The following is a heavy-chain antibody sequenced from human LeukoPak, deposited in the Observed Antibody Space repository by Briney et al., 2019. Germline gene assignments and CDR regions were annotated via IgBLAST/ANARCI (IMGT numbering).Heavy chain of an antibody. CDR1: GGSISSGDCY. D-gene: IGHD5-12*01. V-gene: IGHV4-30-4*01. Sequence: SETLSLTCTVSGGSISSGDCYWSWIRQPPGKGLEWIGYIYYSGSTYYNPSLKSRVTISVDTSKNQFSLKLSSVTAADTAVYYCARGGYSGYDLPVGFDYWGQGTLVTVSS. CDR3: ARGGYSGYDLPVGFDY. CDR2: IYYSGST. J-gene: IGHJ4*02.